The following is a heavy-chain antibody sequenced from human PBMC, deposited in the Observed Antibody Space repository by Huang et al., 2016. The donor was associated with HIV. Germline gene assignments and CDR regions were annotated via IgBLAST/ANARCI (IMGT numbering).Heavy chain of an antibody. Sequence: EVQLVQSGAEVKRPGESLKISCKGSRYNFAGYWIGWVRQMPGKGLEWMGSIYFDESDARYSPSLQGQVTISADTSLYSASLQWTSLRASDTAIFYCARRRRGGFDIWGQGTLVTVSS. D-gene: IGHD2-15*01. CDR1: RYNFAGYW. V-gene: IGHV5-51*03. J-gene: IGHJ3*02. CDR3: ARRRRGGFDI. CDR2: IYFDESDA.